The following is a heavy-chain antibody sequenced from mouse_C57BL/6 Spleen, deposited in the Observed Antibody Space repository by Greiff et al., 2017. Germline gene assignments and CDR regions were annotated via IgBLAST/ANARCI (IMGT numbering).Heavy chain of an antibody. V-gene: IGHV5-4*03. CDR2: ISDGGSYT. CDR3: ARGYDGYYVYYFDY. J-gene: IGHJ2*01. CDR1: GFTFSSYA. Sequence: DVKLVESGGGLVKPGGSLKLSCAASGFTFSSYAMSWVRQTPEKRLEWVATISDGGSYTYYPDNVKGRFTISRDNAKNNLYLQMSHLKSEDTAMYYCARGYDGYYVYYFDYWGQGTTLTVSS. D-gene: IGHD2-3*01.